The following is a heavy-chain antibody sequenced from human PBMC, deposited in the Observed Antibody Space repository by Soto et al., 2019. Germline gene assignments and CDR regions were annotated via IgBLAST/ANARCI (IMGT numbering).Heavy chain of an antibody. CDR2: IKQDGSEK. D-gene: IGHD3-22*01. CDR1: GFTFSSSW. J-gene: IGHJ6*02. CDR3: ARGGYYYDSSGYSWDYYYYGMDV. Sequence: VGSLRLSCAASGFTFSSSWMSWVRQAPGKGLEWVANIKQDGSEKYYVDSVKGRFTISRDNAKNSLYLQMNSLRAEDTAVYYWARGGYYYDSSGYSWDYYYYGMDVWGQGTTVTVSS. V-gene: IGHV3-7*01.